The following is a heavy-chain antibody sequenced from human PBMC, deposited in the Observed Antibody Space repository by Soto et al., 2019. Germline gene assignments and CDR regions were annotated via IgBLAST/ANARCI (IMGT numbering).Heavy chain of an antibody. D-gene: IGHD2-2*01. Sequence: RRLSCAASGFTFSSYSMNWVRQAPGKGLEWVSYISSSSGTIYYADSVKGRFTISRDNAKNSLYLQMNSLRDEDTAVYYCARVGEYCSSTSCHYYYYYGMDVWGQGTTVTVSS. CDR1: GFTFSSYS. J-gene: IGHJ6*02. CDR3: ARVGEYCSSTSCHYYYYYGMDV. V-gene: IGHV3-48*02. CDR2: ISSSSGTI.